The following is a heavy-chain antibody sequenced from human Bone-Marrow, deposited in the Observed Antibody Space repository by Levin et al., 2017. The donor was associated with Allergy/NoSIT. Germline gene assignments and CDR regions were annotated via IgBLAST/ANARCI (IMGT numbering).Heavy chain of an antibody. V-gene: IGHV4-59*01. CDR2: TYYTGST. CDR1: GDSISSDY. J-gene: IGHJ4*02. Sequence: SETLSLTCTVSGDSISSDYWSWIRQSPGKGLEWIGYTYYTGSTNYNPSLKSRVTISVDRSKNQFYLKLTSVTAADTAVYYCARGSVAAAHGYWGRGTLVTVAS. D-gene: IGHD6-13*01. CDR3: ARGSVAAAHGY.